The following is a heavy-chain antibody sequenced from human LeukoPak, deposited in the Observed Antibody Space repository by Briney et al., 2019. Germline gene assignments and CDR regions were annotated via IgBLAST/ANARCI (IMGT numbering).Heavy chain of an antibody. CDR3: ARVVTIFGVVDY. D-gene: IGHD3-3*01. CDR1: GGSISSGGYY. J-gene: IGHJ4*02. Sequence: SETLSLTCTVSGGSISSGGYYWSWIRQHPGKGLEWIGYIYYSGSTYYNPSLKSRVTISVGTSKNQFSLKLSSVTAADTAVYYCARVVTIFGVVDYWGQGTLVTVSS. CDR2: IYYSGST. V-gene: IGHV4-31*03.